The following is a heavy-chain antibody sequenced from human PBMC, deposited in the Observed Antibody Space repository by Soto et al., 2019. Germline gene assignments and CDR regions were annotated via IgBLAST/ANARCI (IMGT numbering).Heavy chain of an antibody. CDR3: ARHAREPGQDIVVVVAAGPYYYYMDV. CDR1: GYSFTSYW. V-gene: IGHV5-51*01. Sequence: GESLKISCKGSGYSFTSYWIGWVRQMPGKGLEWMGIIYPGDSDTRYSPSFQGQVTISADKSISTAYLQWSSLKASDTAMYYCARHAREPGQDIVVVVAAGPYYYYMDVWGKGTTVTVSS. D-gene: IGHD2-15*01. J-gene: IGHJ6*03. CDR2: IYPGDSDT.